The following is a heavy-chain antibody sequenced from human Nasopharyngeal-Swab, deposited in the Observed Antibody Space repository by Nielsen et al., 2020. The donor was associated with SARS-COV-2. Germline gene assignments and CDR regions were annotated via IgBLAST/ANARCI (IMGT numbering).Heavy chain of an antibody. CDR1: GGSISSGSIRSYN. V-gene: IGHV4-61*01. CDR3: AREVVGGLVDS. Sequence: SQTLSLTCTVSGGSISSGSIRSYNCSWIRQPPGKGLERIGYFPYTGITNYNPSLKCRVTISVDMSKNQFSLKLGSVAAAGTAVYYCAREVVGGLVDSWGQGTLVTVSS. J-gene: IGHJ4*02. D-gene: IGHD1-26*01. CDR2: FPYTGIT.